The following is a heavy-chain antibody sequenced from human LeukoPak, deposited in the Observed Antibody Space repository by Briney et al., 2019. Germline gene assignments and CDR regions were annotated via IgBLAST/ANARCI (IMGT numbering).Heavy chain of an antibody. J-gene: IGHJ5*02. CDR2: IWYDGSNK. CDR3: ARDWGPWWQWLAYNWFDP. Sequence: PGGPLRLSCAASGFTFSSYGMHWVRQAPGKGLEWVAVIWYDGSNKYYADSVKGRFTISRDNSKNTLYLQMNSLRAEDTAVYYCARDWGPWWQWLAYNWFDPWGQGTLVTVSS. D-gene: IGHD6-19*01. CDR1: GFTFSSYG. V-gene: IGHV3-33*01.